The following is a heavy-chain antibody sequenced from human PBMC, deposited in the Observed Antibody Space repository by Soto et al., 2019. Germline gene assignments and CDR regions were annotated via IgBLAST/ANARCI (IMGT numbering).Heavy chain of an antibody. Sequence: GSLRLSCAASGFTFSTYNMNLVRQAPGKGLEWVSYIRGSGAIYYADSVQGRFTMSRDNAKNSLYLQMNSLRAEDTAVYYCARDFLRGYGPDYWGQGTLVTVSS. J-gene: IGHJ4*02. CDR3: ARDFLRGYGPDY. V-gene: IGHV3-48*01. D-gene: IGHD2-15*01. CDR1: GFTFSTYN. CDR2: IRGSGAI.